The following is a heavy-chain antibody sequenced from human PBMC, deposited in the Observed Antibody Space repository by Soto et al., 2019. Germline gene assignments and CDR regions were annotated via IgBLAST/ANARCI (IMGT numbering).Heavy chain of an antibody. D-gene: IGHD3-16*02. V-gene: IGHV3-23*01. CDR1: GDTLSTYG. CDR2: IRGSGRTI. CDR3: AIVILKFIVRYSLDY. J-gene: IGHJ4*02. Sequence: GGSPRIACAASGDTLSTYGMIWVGQAPDKKLGWVSHIRGSGRTIYYKDSVKGRFTISRDNSKNTLYLQMNSLRAEDTAVYYCAIVILKFIVRYSLDYRGQGTLVTVSS.